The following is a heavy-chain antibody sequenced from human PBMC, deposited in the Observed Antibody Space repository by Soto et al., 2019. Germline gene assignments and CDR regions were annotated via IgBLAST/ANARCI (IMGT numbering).Heavy chain of an antibody. CDR1: GGSIRSYY. Sequence: SETLCLTCTVSGGSIRSYYWSGIRQPPGKGLEWIGYISYSGSTTYNSSLKSRVTISVDTSKNQFSLKLSSVTAADTAVYYCARHEMEYGGNRFDYWGQGTLVTVSS. V-gene: IGHV4-59*08. J-gene: IGHJ4*02. CDR3: ARHEMEYGGNRFDY. D-gene: IGHD2-15*01. CDR2: ISYSGST.